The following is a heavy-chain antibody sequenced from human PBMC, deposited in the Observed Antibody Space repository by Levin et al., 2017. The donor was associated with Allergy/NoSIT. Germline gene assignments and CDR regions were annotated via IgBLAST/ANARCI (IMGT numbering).Heavy chain of an antibody. J-gene: IGHJ4*02. V-gene: IGHV2-26*01. Sequence: SGPTLVKPTETLTLTCTVSGFSLNDAKMGVSWIRQPPGKGLEWLAYVFPNDEKSYSTSLKTRLSISRDTSRSQVVLTMTNMDPADTATYYCARILSGSYFILLFDYWGQGILVTVSS. CDR2: VFPNDEK. D-gene: IGHD1-26*01. CDR3: ARILSGSYFILLFDY. CDR1: GFSLNDAKMG.